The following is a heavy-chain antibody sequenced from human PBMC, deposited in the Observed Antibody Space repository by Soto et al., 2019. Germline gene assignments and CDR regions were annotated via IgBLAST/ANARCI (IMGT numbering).Heavy chain of an antibody. J-gene: IGHJ5*02. CDR1: GFTFSSYS. V-gene: IGHV3-48*02. CDR2: ISSSSSTI. Sequence: PGGSLRLSCVASGFTFSSYSMNWVRRPPGKGLEWVSYISSSSSTIYYTASVKRRFPISRDNAKNSLCLQTNSLRDEDTAVYYCAREPRYYYDSSGYLNWFDPWRQGTLVTVSS. CDR3: AREPRYYYDSSGYLNWFDP. D-gene: IGHD3-22*01.